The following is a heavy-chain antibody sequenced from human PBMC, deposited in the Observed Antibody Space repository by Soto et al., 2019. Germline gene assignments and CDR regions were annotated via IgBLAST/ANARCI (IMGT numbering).Heavy chain of an antibody. CDR1: GLTFSNYG. Sequence: EVQLLESGGGLVQPGGSLRLSCAGSGLTFSNYGMAWVRQAPGKGLEWVSTIRSGGDYTHYADSVKGRFTISRDNSKNTLYLQVNSLRAEDTALYYCATDTGIPETSQHFVYGGQGTLVTVSS. V-gene: IGHV3-23*01. D-gene: IGHD2-8*02. CDR3: ATDTGIPETSQHFVY. J-gene: IGHJ4*02. CDR2: IRSGGDYT.